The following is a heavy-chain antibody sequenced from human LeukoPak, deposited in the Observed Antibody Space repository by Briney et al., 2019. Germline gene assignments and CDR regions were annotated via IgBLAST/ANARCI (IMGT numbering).Heavy chain of an antibody. V-gene: IGHV1-69*05. Sequence: ASVKVSCKASGGTFISYAISWVRQAPGQGLEWMGRIIPIFGTANYAQKFQGRVTITTDESTSKAYMELSSLKSEDTAVYYCARSKPDIVVPRVWGQGTLVTVSS. CDR1: GGTFISYA. J-gene: IGHJ4*02. CDR3: ARSKPDIVVPRV. CDR2: IIPIFGTA. D-gene: IGHD2-15*01.